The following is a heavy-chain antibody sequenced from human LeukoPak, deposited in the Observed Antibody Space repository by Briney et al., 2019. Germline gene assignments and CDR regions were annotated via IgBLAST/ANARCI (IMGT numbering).Heavy chain of an antibody. CDR1: GFTFSGYS. CDR3: ARGSSTHGKYYFDY. V-gene: IGHV3-21*01. D-gene: IGHD2-2*01. Sequence: GGSLRLSCAASGFTFSGYSMNWVRQAPGKGLEWVSSISSRSSYIYYADSVKGRFTISRDNAKNSLYLQMNSLRAEDTAVYYCARGSSTHGKYYFDYWGQGTLVTVSS. CDR2: ISSRSSYI. J-gene: IGHJ4*02.